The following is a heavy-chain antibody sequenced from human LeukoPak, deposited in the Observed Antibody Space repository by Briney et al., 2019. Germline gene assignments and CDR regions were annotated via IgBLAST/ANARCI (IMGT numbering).Heavy chain of an antibody. CDR2: LYTGGST. D-gene: IGHD3-16*01. CDR1: GFTVSSNF. J-gene: IGHJ4*02. V-gene: IGHV3-53*01. CDR3: VRVAPPLAMITIVDY. Sequence: GSLRLSCAASGFTVSSNFMSWFRQAPGKGLEWVSVLYTGGSTHYADSVKGRFTISRDISKNTVYLQMNSLRAEDRAVYYCVRVAPPLAMITIVDYWGQGTLVTVSS.